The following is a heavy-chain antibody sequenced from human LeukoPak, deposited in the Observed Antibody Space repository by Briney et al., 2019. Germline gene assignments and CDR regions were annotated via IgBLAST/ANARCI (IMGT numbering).Heavy chain of an antibody. CDR2: IKQDGSET. D-gene: IGHD6-19*01. Sequence: PGGSLRLSSAASIFTLSNYWMSWVRQAPGKGLEWVANIKQDGSETYYVDSVKGRFTISRDNAKNSLSLQMNSLRGEDTAVYYCARQRGSGCLDYWGQGTLVTVSS. CDR1: IFTLSNYW. CDR3: ARQRGSGCLDY. J-gene: IGHJ4*02. V-gene: IGHV3-7*01.